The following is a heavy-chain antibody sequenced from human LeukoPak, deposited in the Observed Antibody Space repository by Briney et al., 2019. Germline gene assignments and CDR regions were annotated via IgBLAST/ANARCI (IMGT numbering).Heavy chain of an antibody. J-gene: IGHJ6*03. CDR1: GFTFSSYS. Sequence: GGSLRLSCAASGFTFSSYSMNWVRQAPGKGLGWVSSISSSSSYIYYADSVKGRFTISRDNAKNSLYLQMNSLRAEDTAVYYCARDKFESYYYYMDVWGKGTTVTVSS. V-gene: IGHV3-21*01. CDR3: ARDKFESYYYYMDV. CDR2: ISSSSSYI. D-gene: IGHD3-9*01.